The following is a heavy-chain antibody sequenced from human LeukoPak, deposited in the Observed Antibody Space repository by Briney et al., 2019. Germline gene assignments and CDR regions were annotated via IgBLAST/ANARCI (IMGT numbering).Heavy chain of an antibody. V-gene: IGHV1-2*02. Sequence: VSVKVSCKASGYTFTGYYMHWVRQAPGQGLEWMGWINPNSGGTNYAQKFQGRVTMTRDTSISTAYMELSRLRSDDAAVYYCARDPPRSTRAYYYYMDVWGKGTTVTVSS. CDR1: GYTFTGYY. J-gene: IGHJ6*03. D-gene: IGHD2-2*01. CDR2: INPNSGGT. CDR3: ARDPPRSTRAYYYYMDV.